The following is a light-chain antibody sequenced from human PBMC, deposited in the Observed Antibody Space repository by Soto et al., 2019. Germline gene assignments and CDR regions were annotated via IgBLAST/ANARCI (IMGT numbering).Light chain of an antibody. Sequence: QSVLTQPPSVSAAPGQRVTISCSGSSSNIGNNYVSWYQQFPGTAPKLLIYDNDKRPSGTPDRFSGSKSGTSATLDIAGLQSGDEADYDSASVDTGLSAGVFGGGTKLTVL. CDR1: SSNIGNNY. J-gene: IGLJ2*01. CDR2: DND. V-gene: IGLV1-51*01. CDR3: ASVDTGLSAGV.